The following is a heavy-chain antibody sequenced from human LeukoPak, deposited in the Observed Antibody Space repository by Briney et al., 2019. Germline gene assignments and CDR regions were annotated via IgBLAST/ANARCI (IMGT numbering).Heavy chain of an antibody. CDR1: GYSINNYW. D-gene: IGHD2-15*01. CDR3: ARQEYCSGGSCYTWFDP. V-gene: IGHV5-51*01. J-gene: IGHJ5*02. Sequence: GESLKISCKGSGYSINNYWIGWVRQMPGKGLEWMGIIYPADSDIRYSPSFQGQVTISADKSISTAYLQWSSLKASDTAMYYCARQEYCSGGSCYTWFDPWGQGTPVTVSS. CDR2: IYPADSDI.